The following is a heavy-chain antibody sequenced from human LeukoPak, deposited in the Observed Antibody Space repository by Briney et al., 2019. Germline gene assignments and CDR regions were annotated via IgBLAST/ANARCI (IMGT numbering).Heavy chain of an antibody. Sequence: PSETLSLTCTVPGGSISSYYWSWIRQPPGKGLEWIGYIHNRGSTNYNPSLKTRVTLSVDTSKNQFSLKLTSVTAADTAVYCCARDRPGIAVAGDAFDIWGQGTMVTVSS. CDR1: GGSISSYY. J-gene: IGHJ3*02. D-gene: IGHD6-19*01. CDR3: ARDRPGIAVAGDAFDI. CDR2: IHNRGST. V-gene: IGHV4-59*01.